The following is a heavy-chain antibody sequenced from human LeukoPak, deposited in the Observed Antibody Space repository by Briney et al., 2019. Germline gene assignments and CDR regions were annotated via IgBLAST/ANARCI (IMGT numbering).Heavy chain of an antibody. CDR2: ISAYNGNT. J-gene: IGHJ6*02. CDR3: ARDPDYDFWSGPARMDV. Sequence: ASVKVSCKASGYTFTSYDINWVRQATGQGLEWMGWISAYNGNTNYAQKLQGRVTMTTDTSTSTAYMELRSLRSDDTAVYYCARDPDYDFWSGPARMDVWGQGTTVTVSS. D-gene: IGHD3-3*01. CDR1: GYTFTSYD. V-gene: IGHV1-18*01.